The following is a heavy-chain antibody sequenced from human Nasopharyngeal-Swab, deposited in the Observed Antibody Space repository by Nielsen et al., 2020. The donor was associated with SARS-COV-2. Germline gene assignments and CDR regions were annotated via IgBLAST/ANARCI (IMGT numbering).Heavy chain of an antibody. Sequence: GGSLRLPCAASGSTFSSFGMHWVRQAPGKGLEWVAFIAHDASNEYYGDSVKGRFSISRDSSKNTLYLQMDSLRGEDTAVYYCARDAPAHYGAFYWGRGTLVTVSS. CDR2: IAHDASNE. V-gene: IGHV3-30*03. J-gene: IGHJ4*02. CDR3: ARDAPAHYGAFY. D-gene: IGHD4-17*01. CDR1: GSTFSSFG.